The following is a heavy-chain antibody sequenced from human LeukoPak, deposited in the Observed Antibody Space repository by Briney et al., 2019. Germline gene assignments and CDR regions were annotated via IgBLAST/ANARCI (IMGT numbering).Heavy chain of an antibody. V-gene: IGHV3-23*01. J-gene: IGHJ4*02. CDR2: ISGNGAST. Sequence: PGGSLRLSCAASGFTFSNYAMNWVRQAPGKGLEWASGISGNGASTYYADSVKGRFSISRDNSKNTLYLQLNSLRAEDTAVYYCAKGSSSSRGMVYALMFDYWGQGIVVTVSS. D-gene: IGHD2-8*01. CDR1: GFTFSNYA. CDR3: AKGSSSSRGMVYALMFDY.